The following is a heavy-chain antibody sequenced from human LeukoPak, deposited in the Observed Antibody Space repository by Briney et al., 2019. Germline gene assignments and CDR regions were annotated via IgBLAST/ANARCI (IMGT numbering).Heavy chain of an antibody. J-gene: IGHJ5*02. V-gene: IGHV1-69*01. CDR3: ARAHKQYSSSYNWFDP. CDR2: IIPIFGTA. Sequence: ASVKVSCKASGGTFSSYAISWVRQAPGQGLEWMGGIIPIFGTANYAQKFQGRVTITADESTSTAYMELSSLRSEDTAVYYCARAHKQYSSSYNWFDPWGQGTWSPSPQ. CDR1: GGTFSSYA. D-gene: IGHD6-6*01.